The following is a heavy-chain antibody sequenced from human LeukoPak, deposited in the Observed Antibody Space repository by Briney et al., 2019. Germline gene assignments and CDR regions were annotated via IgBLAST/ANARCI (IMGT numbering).Heavy chain of an antibody. Sequence: GGSLRPSCTASGFTFGDYAVSWVRQAPGKGLEWVGFIRKKGYGGTAEYAVSVNGRFTISRDDSKSIAYLQMNSLKTEDTAVYYCTFGAYSYGYLGQGTLVSVSS. CDR1: GFTFGDYA. V-gene: IGHV3-49*04. D-gene: IGHD5-18*01. CDR2: IRKKGYGGTA. J-gene: IGHJ4*02. CDR3: TFGAYSYGY.